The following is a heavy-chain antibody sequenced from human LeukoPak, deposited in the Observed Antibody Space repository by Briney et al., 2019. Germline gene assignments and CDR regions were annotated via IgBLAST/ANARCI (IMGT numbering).Heavy chain of an antibody. J-gene: IGHJ4*02. V-gene: IGHV4-34*01. CDR3: ARAWLQTHFDY. CDR2: INHSGST. Sequence: AETLSLTCAVYGGSFSGYYWSWIRQPPGKGLEWIGEINHSGSTNYNPPLKSRVTISVDTSKNQFSLKLSHVTAADTAVYYCARAWLQTHFDYWGQGTLVTVSS. CDR1: GGSFSGYY. D-gene: IGHD5-24*01.